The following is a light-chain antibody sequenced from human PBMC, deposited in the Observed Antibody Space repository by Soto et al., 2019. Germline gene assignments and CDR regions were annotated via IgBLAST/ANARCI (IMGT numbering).Light chain of an antibody. CDR1: SSDVGGYNY. CDR2: DVS. J-gene: IGLJ1*01. Sequence: QSALTQPASVSGSPGQSITISCTGTSSDVGGYNYVSWYQQPPGEAPKLMIYDVSNRPSGVSNRFSGSKSGNTASLTISGLQAEDEADYYCSSYTSSSTLVFGTGTKVTVL. CDR3: SSYTSSSTLV. V-gene: IGLV2-14*01.